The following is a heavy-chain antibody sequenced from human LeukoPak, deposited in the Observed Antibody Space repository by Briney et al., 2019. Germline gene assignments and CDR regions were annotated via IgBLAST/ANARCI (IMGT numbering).Heavy chain of an antibody. V-gene: IGHV4-39*01. D-gene: IGHD3-10*01. CDR2: IYYSGSS. CDR1: GGSISSSSHY. J-gene: IGHJ4*02. CDR3: ARTTYYYGSGSYSYYFDY. Sequence: SETLSLTCTVSGGSISSSSHYWGWIRQPPGKGLEWIGSIYYSGSSYYNPSLKSRVTISLDTSKNQFSLKLSSVTAADTAVYYCARTTYYYGSGSYSYYFDYWGQGTLVTVSS.